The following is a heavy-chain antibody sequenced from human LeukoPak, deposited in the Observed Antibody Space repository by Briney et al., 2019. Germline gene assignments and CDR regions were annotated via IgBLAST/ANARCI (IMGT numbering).Heavy chain of an antibody. V-gene: IGHV1-2*02. CDR3: ARDVGAKTYYDFWSGYSIDY. CDR2: MNPNSGGT. D-gene: IGHD3-3*01. J-gene: IGHJ4*02. Sequence: ASVKVSCKASGYTFTSYDINWVRQATGQGLEWMGWMNPNSGGTNYAQKFQGRVTMTRDTSISTAYMELSRLRSDDTAVYYCARDVGAKTYYDFWSGYSIDYWGQGTLVTVSS. CDR1: GYTFTSYD.